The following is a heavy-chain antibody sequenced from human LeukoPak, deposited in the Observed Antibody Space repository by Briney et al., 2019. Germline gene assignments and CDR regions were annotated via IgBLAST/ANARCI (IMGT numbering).Heavy chain of an antibody. Sequence: SETLSLTCTVSGGSISSSSYYWGWIRQPPGKGLEWIRSIYYSGSTYYNPSLKSRVTISVDTSKNQFSLKLSSVTAADTAVYYCARLVRGRGSYLAFDIWGQGTMVTVSS. J-gene: IGHJ3*02. V-gene: IGHV4-39*01. CDR3: ARLVRGRGSYLAFDI. CDR2: IYYSGST. CDR1: GGSISSSSYY. D-gene: IGHD1-26*01.